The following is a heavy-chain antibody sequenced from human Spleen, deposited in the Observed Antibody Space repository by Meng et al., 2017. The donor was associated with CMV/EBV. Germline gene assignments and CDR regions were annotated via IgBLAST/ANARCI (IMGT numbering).Heavy chain of an antibody. Sequence: ASVKVSCKASGYSFPSYGMSWVRQAPGQGLEWMGWISVYNGNTNYAQNFQGRVTMTTDTPTTTAYMELRSLRSDDTAVYYCATCVTIFGARGYFDSWGQGTLVTVSS. J-gene: IGHJ4*02. V-gene: IGHV1-18*01. CDR3: ATCVTIFGARGYFDS. D-gene: IGHD3-3*01. CDR1: GYSFPSYG. CDR2: ISVYNGNT.